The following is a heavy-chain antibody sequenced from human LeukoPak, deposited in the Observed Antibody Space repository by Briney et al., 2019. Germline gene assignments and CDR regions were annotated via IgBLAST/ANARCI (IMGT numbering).Heavy chain of an antibody. CDR3: ATGSRGDP. J-gene: IGHJ5*02. Sequence: GGSLRLSCAASGFTFSDAWMTWLRQAPGQGLEWIGLIKRKSDGGTTQYGPPMEGRFTISRDDSKETLYLQMDSVKTEDTAVYYCATGSRGDPWGQGTLVTVSS. V-gene: IGHV3-15*05. CDR1: GFTFSDAW. D-gene: IGHD2-2*01. CDR2: IKRKSDGGTT.